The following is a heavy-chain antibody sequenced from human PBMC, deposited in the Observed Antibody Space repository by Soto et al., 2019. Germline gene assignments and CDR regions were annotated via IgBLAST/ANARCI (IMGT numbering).Heavy chain of an antibody. D-gene: IGHD1-1*01. Sequence: GGSLRLSCAAFGFTFSSSGMHWVRQAPGKGLEWVAVIWHDGSYKYKADSVKGRFTISRDNSKNTLYLQMNSLRAEDTAVYYCARGNWKYGYFDYWGQGTLVTVSS. CDR1: GFTFSSSG. J-gene: IGHJ4*02. CDR2: IWHDGSYK. CDR3: ARGNWKYGYFDY. V-gene: IGHV3-33*01.